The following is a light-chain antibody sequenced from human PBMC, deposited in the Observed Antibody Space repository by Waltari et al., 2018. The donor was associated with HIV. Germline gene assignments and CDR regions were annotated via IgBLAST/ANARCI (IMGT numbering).Light chain of an antibody. CDR1: RSNIGASSD. CDR3: QSYDSSLSAYV. CDR2: DNM. J-gene: IGLJ1*01. Sequence: QSVLTQPPSVSGAPGQRVTISCTGSRSNIGASSDVHWYKQLPGTAPKLLIYDNMNRPSGVPDRFSGSKSGTSASLAITGLQAEDEAEYYCQSYDSSLSAYVFGSGTKVTVL. V-gene: IGLV1-40*01.